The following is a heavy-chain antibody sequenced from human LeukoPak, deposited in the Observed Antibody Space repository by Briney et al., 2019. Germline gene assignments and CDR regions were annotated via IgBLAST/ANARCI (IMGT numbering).Heavy chain of an antibody. D-gene: IGHD2-2*01. Sequence: SETLSLTCTVSGDSMSRNYWSWIRQSPGKGLEWIGYIYYRGGTNYNPSLRGRVTLSVDTSKNQVSLRVNSVTAADTAVYYCAGSDCSSSDCQIFGSEAFDFWGPGTLVTVSS. CDR1: GDSMSRNY. CDR2: IYYRGGT. J-gene: IGHJ1*01. CDR3: AGSDCSSSDCQIFGSEAFDF. V-gene: IGHV4-59*01.